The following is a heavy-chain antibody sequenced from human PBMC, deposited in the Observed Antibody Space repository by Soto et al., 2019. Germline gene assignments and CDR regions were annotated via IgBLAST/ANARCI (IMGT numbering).Heavy chain of an antibody. CDR1: EYIFTRYT. CDR2: ISSSSSYI. D-gene: IGHD3-10*01. Sequence: GGSXRLSCLASEYIFTRYTVYVFRHAPGKGLECVSSISSSSSYIYYADSVKGRFTISRDNARTSVYLQMNSLRAEDTAVYYCERAYSASGSHYNVRWDFDECGQGPELNVYYG. CDR3: ERAYSASGSHYNVRWDFDECGQGPELNVYYG. J-gene: IGHJ6*01. V-gene: IGHV3-21*01.